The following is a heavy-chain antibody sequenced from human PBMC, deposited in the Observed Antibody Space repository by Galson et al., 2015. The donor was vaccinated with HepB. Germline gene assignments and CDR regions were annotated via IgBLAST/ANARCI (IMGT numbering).Heavy chain of an antibody. CDR2: IYYSGST. CDR3: ARQTGGFWRGYRYYYYYMDV. CDR1: GGSISSSSYY. V-gene: IGHV4-39*01. J-gene: IGHJ6*03. Sequence: LSLTCTVSGGSISSSSYYWGWIRQPPGKGLEWIGSIYYSGSTYYNPSLKSRVTISVDTSKNQFSLKLSSVTAADTAVYYCARQTGGFWRGYRYYYYYMDVWGKGTTVTVSS. D-gene: IGHD3-3*01.